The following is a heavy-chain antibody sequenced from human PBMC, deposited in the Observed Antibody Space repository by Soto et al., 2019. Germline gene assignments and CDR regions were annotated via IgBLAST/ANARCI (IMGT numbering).Heavy chain of an antibody. CDR1: GGSISSGGYS. CDR2: IYHSGST. Sequence: SETLSLTCGVSGGSISSGGYSWSWIRQPPGKGLEWIGYIYHSGSTYYNPSLKSRVTISVDRSKNQFSLKLSSVSAADTDVYFCAGGRGTIFGVVTDYYHYGMDVWGQGTTVTVSS. J-gene: IGHJ6*02. V-gene: IGHV4-30-2*01. D-gene: IGHD3-3*01. CDR3: AGGRGTIFGVVTDYYHYGMDV.